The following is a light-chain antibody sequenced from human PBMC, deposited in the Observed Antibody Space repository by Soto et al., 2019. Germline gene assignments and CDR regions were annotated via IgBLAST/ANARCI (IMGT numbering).Light chain of an antibody. CDR2: KAS. Sequence: DIQMTQSPSTLSASVVDRVTIIFRASQTISSWLAWYQQKGGKAPKLLISKASSLESGVPSRFSGSGSGTEFTLTISSLQPDDFATYYCQQYNSYSPAFGQGTKVDI. CDR1: QTISSW. CDR3: QQYNSYSPA. J-gene: IGKJ1*01. V-gene: IGKV1-5*03.